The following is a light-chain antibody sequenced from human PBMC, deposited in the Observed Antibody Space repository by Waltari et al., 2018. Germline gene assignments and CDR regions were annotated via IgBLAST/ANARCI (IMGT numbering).Light chain of an antibody. V-gene: IGLV7-46*01. CDR3: LLCYSCTRV. J-gene: IGLJ2*01. Sequence: QAVVTQEHSLTVSRGGTVTLTGCSSTGAVTSGHYPYWCQQKPGQAPTSLMYDTSNKHTLTLARFAGSLLGGRAALTLSGAQPEDEVEYYCLLCYSCTRVFGGGTKLTVL. CDR1: TGAVTSGHY. CDR2: DTS.